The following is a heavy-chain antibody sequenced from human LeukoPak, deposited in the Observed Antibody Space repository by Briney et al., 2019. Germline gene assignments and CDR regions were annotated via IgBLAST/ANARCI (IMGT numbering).Heavy chain of an antibody. V-gene: IGHV4-34*01. CDR2: INHSGST. Sequence: SETLSLTCAVYGGSFSGYYWSWIRRPPGKGLEWIGEINHSGSTNYNPSLKSRVTISVDTSKNQFSLKLSSVTAADTAVYYCARVGRQWPFDYWGQGTLVTVSS. D-gene: IGHD6-19*01. CDR1: GGSFSGYY. CDR3: ARVGRQWPFDY. J-gene: IGHJ4*02.